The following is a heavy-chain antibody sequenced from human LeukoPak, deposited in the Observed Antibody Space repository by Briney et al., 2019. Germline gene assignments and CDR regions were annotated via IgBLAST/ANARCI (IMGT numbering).Heavy chain of an antibody. CDR3: ARKSAYNGSYWPFDY. D-gene: IGHD1-26*01. Sequence: GGSLRLSCAVSRFIVSNNYMSWVRQAPGKGLEWVSVIYSGGSAYYADSVKGIFTISRDNSKNTLYLQMNNLRAEDTAVYYCARKSAYNGSYWPFDYWGQGTLVTVSS. CDR2: IYSGGSA. V-gene: IGHV3-66*01. CDR1: RFIVSNNY. J-gene: IGHJ4*02.